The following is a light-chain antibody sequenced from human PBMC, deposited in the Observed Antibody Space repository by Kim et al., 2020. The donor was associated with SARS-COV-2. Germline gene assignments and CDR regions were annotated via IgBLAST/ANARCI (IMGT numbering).Light chain of an antibody. Sequence: SYELTQPPSVSVAPGKTARITCGGNNIGSKSVHWFQQKPGQAPVLVIYYDSVRPSGIPERFSGSNSGNTATLTLSRVEAGDEADYYCQVWDMSSDHWVFGGGTQLTVL. CDR2: YDS. CDR3: QVWDMSSDHWV. CDR1: NIGSKS. V-gene: IGLV3-21*04. J-gene: IGLJ3*02.